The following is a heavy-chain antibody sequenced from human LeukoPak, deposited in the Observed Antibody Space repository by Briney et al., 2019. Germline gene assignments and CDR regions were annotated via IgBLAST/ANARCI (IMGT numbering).Heavy chain of an antibody. CDR3: ARDGGGSILNWFDP. CDR2: ISTSSIYI. D-gene: IGHD2-21*01. V-gene: IGHV3-21*01. CDR1: GFTFSNHT. Sequence: NPGGSLRLSCEASGFTFSNHTMNWVRQAPGKGLEWVSSISTSSIYIYYSDSVKGRFTISRDNARNSLHLQMNSLRAEDTAVYYCARDGGGSILNWFDPWGQGTLVTVSS. J-gene: IGHJ5*02.